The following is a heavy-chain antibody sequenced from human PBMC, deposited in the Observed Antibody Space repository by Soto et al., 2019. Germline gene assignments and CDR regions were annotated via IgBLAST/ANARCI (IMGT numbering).Heavy chain of an antibody. CDR3: ARGGKQWLVKAGFWFDP. CDR1: GGSISSGGYY. Sequence: SETLSLTCTVSGGSISSGGYYWSWIRQHPGKGLEWIGYIYYSGSTYYNPSLKSRVTISVDTSKNQFSLKLSSVTAADTAVYYCARGGKQWLVKAGFWFDPWGQGTLVTVSS. J-gene: IGHJ5*02. CDR2: IYYSGST. V-gene: IGHV4-31*03. D-gene: IGHD6-19*01.